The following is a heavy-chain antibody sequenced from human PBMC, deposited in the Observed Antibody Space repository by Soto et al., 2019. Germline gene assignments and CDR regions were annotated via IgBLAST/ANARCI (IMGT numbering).Heavy chain of an antibody. CDR3: TRVWSSSELLYYYYGMDV. J-gene: IGHJ6*02. CDR2: IRSKAYGGTT. V-gene: IGHV3-49*03. CDR1: GFTFGDYA. D-gene: IGHD6-13*01. Sequence: GGSLRLSCTASGFTFGDYAMSWFRQAPGKGLEWVGFIRSKAYGGTTEYAASVKGRFTISRDDSKSIAYLQMNSLKTEDTAVYYCTRVWSSSELLYYYYGMDVWGQGTTVTVSS.